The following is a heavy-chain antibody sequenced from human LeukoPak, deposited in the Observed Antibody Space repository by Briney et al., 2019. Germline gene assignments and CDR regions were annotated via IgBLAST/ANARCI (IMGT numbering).Heavy chain of an antibody. CDR2: IHYSGRT. CDR3: ARDRRAVAGTSEGYYYYYYMDV. V-gene: IGHV4-59*12. Sequence: SETLSLTCTVSGASISSYYWSWIRQPPGKGLEWITYIHYSGRTHYNPSLKSRVTISVDTSKNQFSLKLSSVTAADTAVYYCARDRRAVAGTSEGYYYYYYMDVWGKGTTVTVSS. D-gene: IGHD6-19*01. CDR1: GASISSYY. J-gene: IGHJ6*03.